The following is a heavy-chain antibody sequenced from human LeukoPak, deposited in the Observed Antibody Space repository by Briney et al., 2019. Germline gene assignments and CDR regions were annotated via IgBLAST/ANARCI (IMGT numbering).Heavy chain of an antibody. CDR2: IYYSGST. V-gene: IGHV4-38-2*01. CDR1: GYSITSDYY. J-gene: IGHJ4*02. Sequence: SETLSLTCAVSGYSITSDYYWGWIRQPPGKGLEWIGNIYYSGSTYYNPSLKSRVTISLDTSKNQFSLRLSSVTAADTAVYFCARRFSSSLLAHSSEYYFDSWGQGTLVIVSS. CDR3: ARRFSSSLLAHSSEYYFDS. D-gene: IGHD6-19*01.